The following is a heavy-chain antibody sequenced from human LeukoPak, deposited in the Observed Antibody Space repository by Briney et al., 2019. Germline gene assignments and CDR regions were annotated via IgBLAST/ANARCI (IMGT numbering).Heavy chain of an antibody. CDR1: GYTFTGYY. J-gene: IGHJ3*02. D-gene: IGHD4-17*01. CDR3: ARDRHGDSDAFDI. CDR2: INPNSGGT. V-gene: IGHV1-2*02. Sequence: ASVKVSCKASGYTFTGYYMHWVRQAPGQGIEWMGWINPNSGGTNYAQKFQGRVTMTRNTSISTAYMELSSLRSEDTAVYYCARDRHGDSDAFDIWGQGTMVTVSS.